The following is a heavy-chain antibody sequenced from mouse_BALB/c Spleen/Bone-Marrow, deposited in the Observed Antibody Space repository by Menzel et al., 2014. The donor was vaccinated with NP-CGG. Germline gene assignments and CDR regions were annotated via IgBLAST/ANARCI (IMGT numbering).Heavy chain of an antibody. V-gene: IGHV2-9*02. CDR3: AGFYGSPLYWYFDV. J-gene: IGHJ1*01. D-gene: IGHD1-1*01. Sequence: QVQLKDSGPGLVAPSQSLSITCTVSGFSLTSYGVHWVRQPPGKGLEWLGVIWAGGSTNYNSALMSRLSISKDNSKSQVFLKMNSLQTDDTAMYYCAGFYGSPLYWYFDVWGAGTTVTVSS. CDR1: GFSLTSYG. CDR2: IWAGGST.